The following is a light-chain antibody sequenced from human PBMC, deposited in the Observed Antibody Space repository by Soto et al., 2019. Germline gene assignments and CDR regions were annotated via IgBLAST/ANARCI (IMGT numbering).Light chain of an antibody. CDR3: TSYTDTSVYV. CDR2: EVT. V-gene: IGLV2-14*01. Sequence: QSALTQPPSVCGSPGQSISISCTGTISDFGGYNYVSWYQQHPGKTPKLLIYEVTNRPSGVSSRFSASKSGNTASLTISGLQAEDEADYYCTSYTDTSVYVFGTGTKVTVL. CDR1: ISDFGGYNY. J-gene: IGLJ1*01.